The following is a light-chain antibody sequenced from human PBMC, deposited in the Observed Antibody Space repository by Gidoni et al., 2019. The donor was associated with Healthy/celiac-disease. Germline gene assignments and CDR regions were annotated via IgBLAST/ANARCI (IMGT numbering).Light chain of an antibody. CDR3: QQSYSTPPYT. CDR2: AAS. Sequence: DIQMTQSPSSLSASVGERVTITCLASQSISRYLNVDQQNPGKAPKLLIYAASSLQSWVPSMFSGSGSGTDFTRTVCSLQPEDFASYFCQQSYSTPPYTFGQGTKLEIK. V-gene: IGKV1-39*01. CDR1: QSISRY. J-gene: IGKJ2*01.